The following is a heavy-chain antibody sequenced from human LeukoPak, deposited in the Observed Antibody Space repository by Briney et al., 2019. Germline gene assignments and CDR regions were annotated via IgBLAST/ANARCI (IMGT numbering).Heavy chain of an antibody. Sequence: GGSLRLSCAASGFTFSSYEMNWVRQAPGKGLEWVSYISSSGSTIYYADSVKGRFTISRDNAKSSLYLQMNSLRAEDTAVYYCAIEQSGNYYRPFDSWGQGTLVTVSS. J-gene: IGHJ4*02. CDR2: ISSSGSTI. CDR1: GFTFSSYE. CDR3: AIEQSGNYYRPFDS. V-gene: IGHV3-48*03. D-gene: IGHD1-26*01.